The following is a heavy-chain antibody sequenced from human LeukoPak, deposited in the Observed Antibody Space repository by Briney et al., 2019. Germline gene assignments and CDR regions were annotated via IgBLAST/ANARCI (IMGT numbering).Heavy chain of an antibody. Sequence: PGGSLRLSCAVSGFTFSSYGMHWVRQAPGKGLEWVAFIRYDGSNKYYADSVKGRFTISRDNSKNTLYLQMNSLRAEDTAVYYCAKDSTPDYYDSSGYFDYWGQGTLVTVSS. CDR3: AKDSTPDYYDSSGYFDY. CDR1: GFTFSSYG. J-gene: IGHJ4*02. V-gene: IGHV3-30*02. CDR2: IRYDGSNK. D-gene: IGHD3-22*01.